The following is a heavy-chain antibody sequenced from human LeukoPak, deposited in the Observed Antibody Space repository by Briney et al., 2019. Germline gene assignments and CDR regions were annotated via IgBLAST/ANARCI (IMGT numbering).Heavy chain of an antibody. V-gene: IGHV1-8*01. J-gene: IGHJ4*02. CDR3: ARGLWRHCSGGSCYPHGDY. D-gene: IGHD2-15*01. CDR1: GYTFTSYD. Sequence: ASVKVSCKASGYTFTSYDINWVRQATGQGLEWMGWMNPNSGNTGYAQKFQGRVTMTRNTSISTAYMELSSLRSEDTAVYYCARGLWRHCSGGSCYPHGDYWGQGTLVTVSS. CDR2: MNPNSGNT.